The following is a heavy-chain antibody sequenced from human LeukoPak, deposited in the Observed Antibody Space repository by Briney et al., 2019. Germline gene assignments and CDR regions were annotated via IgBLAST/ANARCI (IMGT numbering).Heavy chain of an antibody. Sequence: ASVKVSCKASGGTFSSYAISWVRQAPGQGLEWMGIINPSGGSTSYAQKFQGRVTMTRDTSTSTVYMELSSLRSEDTAVYYCARDLPEYSGSSFDYWGQGTLVTVSS. CDR3: ARDLPEYSGSSFDY. D-gene: IGHD1-26*01. CDR2: INPSGGST. J-gene: IGHJ4*02. CDR1: GGTFSSYA. V-gene: IGHV1-46*01.